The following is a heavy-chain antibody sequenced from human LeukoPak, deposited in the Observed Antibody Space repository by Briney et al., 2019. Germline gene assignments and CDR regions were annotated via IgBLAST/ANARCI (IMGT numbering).Heavy chain of an antibody. CDR3: ATVGGYSYGYMQLRYFDY. V-gene: IGHV4-61*08. J-gene: IGHJ4*02. D-gene: IGHD5-18*01. CDR1: GGSISSGGYS. CDR2: ISYSGST. Sequence: SETLSLTCAVSGGSISSGGYSWSWIRQPPGKGLEWIGYISYSGSTNYNPSLKSRVTISVDTSKNQVSLKLSSVSAADTAVYYCATVGGYSYGYMQLRYFDYWGQGTLVTVSS.